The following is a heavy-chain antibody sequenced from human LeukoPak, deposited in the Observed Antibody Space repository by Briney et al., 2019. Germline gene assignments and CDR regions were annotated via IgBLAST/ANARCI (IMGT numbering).Heavy chain of an antibody. D-gene: IGHD6-13*01. V-gene: IGHV3-33*01. CDR3: ARDRAAADLDY. Sequence: GGSLRLSCAASGFTFSSYGMHWVRQAPGKGLEWVAVIWYDGSNKFYADSVKGRFTISRDDSKNTLYLQMNSLRAEDTAVYYCARDRAAADLDYWGQGTLVTVSS. J-gene: IGHJ4*02. CDR2: IWYDGSNK. CDR1: GFTFSSYG.